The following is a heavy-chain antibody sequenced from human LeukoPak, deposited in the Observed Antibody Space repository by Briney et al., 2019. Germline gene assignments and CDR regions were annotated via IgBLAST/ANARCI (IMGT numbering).Heavy chain of an antibody. Sequence: SETLSLTCAVYGGSFSGYYWSWIRQPPGKGLDWIGEINHSGSTNYNPSLKSRVTISVDTSKNQFSLKLSSVTAADTAVYYCARVENYYYYGMDVWGQGTTVTASS. V-gene: IGHV4-34*01. J-gene: IGHJ6*02. CDR2: INHSGST. CDR3: ARVENYYYYGMDV. CDR1: GGSFSGYY.